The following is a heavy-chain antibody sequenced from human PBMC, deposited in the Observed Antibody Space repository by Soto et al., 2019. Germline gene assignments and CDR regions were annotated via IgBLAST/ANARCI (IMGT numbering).Heavy chain of an antibody. J-gene: IGHJ4*02. Sequence: PSETLSLTCTVSGGSISSGDYYWSWIRQPPGKGLEWIGYIYYSGSTYYNQSLKSRGTISVDTSKNQFSLKLSSVTAADTAVYYCARVGGSGSPFDYWGQGALVTAPQ. CDR3: ARVGGSGSPFDY. CDR2: IYYSGST. CDR1: GGSISSGDYY. V-gene: IGHV4-30-4*01. D-gene: IGHD3-10*01.